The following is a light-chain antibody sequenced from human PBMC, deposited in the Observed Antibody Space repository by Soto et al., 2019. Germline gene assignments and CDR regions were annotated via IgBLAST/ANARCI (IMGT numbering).Light chain of an antibody. J-gene: IGKJ5*01. CDR2: DAS. CDR1: QSVSSY. Sequence: ETLMTQSPATLSVSPGERATLSCRASQSVSSYLAWYQQKPGQAPRLIIYDASNRAAGIPARFSVSVSGTDGTLTISSLKTEDCARYYCQKLDTYTLTFGQGTRLEIK. CDR3: QKLDTYTLT. V-gene: IGKV3D-15*01.